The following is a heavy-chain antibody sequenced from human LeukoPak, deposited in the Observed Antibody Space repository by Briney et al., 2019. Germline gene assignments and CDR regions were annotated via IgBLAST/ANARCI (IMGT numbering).Heavy chain of an antibody. CDR3: ATITSMRVVLIS. J-gene: IGHJ1*01. CDR1: GFTFSSFD. CDR2: ISVSATNT. D-gene: IGHD3-22*01. V-gene: IGHV3-23*01. Sequence: SGGSLRLSCAASGFTFSSFDMTWVRQAPGKGLEWVSTISVSATNTYYADSVKGRFTISRDNSKNTLYLQMNSLRADDTAVYYCATITSMRVVLISWGQGTLATVSS.